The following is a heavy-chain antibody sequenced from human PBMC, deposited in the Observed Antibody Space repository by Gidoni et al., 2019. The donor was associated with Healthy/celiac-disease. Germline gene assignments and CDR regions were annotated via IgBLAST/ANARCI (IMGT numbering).Heavy chain of an antibody. CDR2: IYPGDSDT. D-gene: IGHD4-17*01. V-gene: IGHV5-51*03. CDR1: GSRFTSYW. J-gene: IGHJ3*02. CDR3: ASTTVTTNDAFDI. Sequence: EVQLVQSGAEVQKPGESLKISCKGSGSRFTSYWSGWVRQLPGKGLEWLGIIYPGDSDTRYSPSFQGQVTISADKSISTAYLQWSSLKASDTAMYYCASTTVTTNDAFDIWGQGTMVTVSS.